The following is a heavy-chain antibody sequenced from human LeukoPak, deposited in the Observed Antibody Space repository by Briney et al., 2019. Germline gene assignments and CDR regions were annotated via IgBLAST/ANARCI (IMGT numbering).Heavy chain of an antibody. J-gene: IGHJ4*02. V-gene: IGHV3-74*01. Sequence: GGSLRLSCAAFGFTFSSNWMHWVRQAPGKGLVWVSRINEDGSTTNYADSVKGRSTIFRDNAKNTLYLQMNSLRAEDTAVYYCVRDLGGRSGHWGQGTLVTVSS. D-gene: IGHD1-26*01. CDR3: VRDLGGRSGH. CDR2: INEDGSTT. CDR1: GFTFSSNW.